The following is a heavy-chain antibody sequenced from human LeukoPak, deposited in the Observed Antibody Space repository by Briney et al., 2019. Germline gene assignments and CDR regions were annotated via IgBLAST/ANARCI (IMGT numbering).Heavy chain of an antibody. J-gene: IGHJ4*02. D-gene: IGHD2-15*01. CDR1: GYGFTAYY. CDR2: IDPNSGAT. Sequence: ASVKVSCKVSGYGFTAYYLHWVRQAPGQGLQWMGWIDPNSGATNYARKFQGRVTITRDTSIGTAYMELSSLISDDTAVYYCASEAFCGGGSCYVHRVVSWRPGTLVTVSS. V-gene: IGHV1-2*02. CDR3: ASEAFCGGGSCYVHRVVS.